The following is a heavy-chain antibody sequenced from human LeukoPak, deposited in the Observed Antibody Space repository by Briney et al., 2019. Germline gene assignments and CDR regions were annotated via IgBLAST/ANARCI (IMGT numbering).Heavy chain of an antibody. CDR2: IKQDGSEK. CDR1: GFTFSSHW. D-gene: IGHD5-18*01. CDR3: VRDSLVGYGHRYFDC. J-gene: IGHJ4*02. Sequence: PGGSLRLSCVASGFTFSSHWMSWVRQAPGKGLEWVANIKQDGSEKKYVDSVKGRLTISRDNAKNSLYLQMNGLRVEDTAVYYCVRDSLVGYGHRYFDCWGQGTLVTVSS. V-gene: IGHV3-7*01.